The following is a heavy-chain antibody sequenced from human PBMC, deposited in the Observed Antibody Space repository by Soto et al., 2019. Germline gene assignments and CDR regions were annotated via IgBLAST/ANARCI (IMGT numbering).Heavy chain of an antibody. J-gene: IGHJ2*01. D-gene: IGHD3-22*01. CDR2: IIPIFGTA. CDR1: GGTFSSYA. V-gene: IGHV1-69*01. Sequence: QVQLVQSGAEVKKPGSSVKVSCKASGGTFSSYAISWVRQAPGQGLEWMGGIIPIFGTANYAQKFQGRVTITADDSTSTAYMELSSLRSEDTAVYSCARFFNHTISGYSRLGWYFYLWGRGTLVTVSA. CDR3: ARFFNHTISGYSRLGWYFYL.